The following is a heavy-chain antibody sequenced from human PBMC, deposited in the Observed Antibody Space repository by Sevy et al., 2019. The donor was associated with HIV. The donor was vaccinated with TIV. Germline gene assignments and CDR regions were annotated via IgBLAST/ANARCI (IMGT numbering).Heavy chain of an antibody. D-gene: IGHD6-6*01. J-gene: IGHJ4*02. CDR2: ISYDGSNK. CDR3: TRQLVSPCVEPGDCYFDY. V-gene: IGHV3-30-3*01. Sequence: GGSLRLSCAASGFTFSSYAMHWVRQAPGKGLEWVAVISYDGSNKYYADSVKGRFTISRDNSKNTLYLQMNSLRAEDTAVCYCTRQLVSPCVEPGDCYFDYGGQGTLVTVSS. CDR1: GFTFSSYA.